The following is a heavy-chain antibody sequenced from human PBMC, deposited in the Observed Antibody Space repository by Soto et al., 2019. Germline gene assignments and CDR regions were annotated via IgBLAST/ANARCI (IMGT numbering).Heavy chain of an antibody. V-gene: IGHV5-51*01. CDR2: IYPGDSDT. Sequence: GESLKISCKGSGYSFTSYWIGWVRQMPGKGLEWMGIIYPGDSDTRYSPSFQGQVTISADKSISTAYLQWSSLKASDTAMYYCARTGYSSGLYNWFDPWGQGTLVTVSS. J-gene: IGHJ5*02. D-gene: IGHD6-19*01. CDR3: ARTGYSSGLYNWFDP. CDR1: GYSFTSYW.